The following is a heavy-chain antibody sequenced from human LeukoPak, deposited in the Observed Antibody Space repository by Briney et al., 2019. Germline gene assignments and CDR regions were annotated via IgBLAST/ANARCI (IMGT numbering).Heavy chain of an antibody. J-gene: IGHJ4*02. CDR2: INSDGSST. Sequence: GASLRLSCAASGFTFSSYWMHWVRQAPGKGLVWVSRINSDGSSTSYADSVKGRFTISRDNAKNTLYLQMNSLRAEDTAVYYCARDEYCSRTSCYKLDYWGQGTLVTVSS. CDR1: GFTFSSYW. D-gene: IGHD2-2*02. CDR3: ARDEYCSRTSCYKLDY. V-gene: IGHV3-74*01.